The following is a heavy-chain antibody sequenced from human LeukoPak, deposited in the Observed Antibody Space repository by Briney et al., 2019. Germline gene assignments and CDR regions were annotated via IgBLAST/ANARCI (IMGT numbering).Heavy chain of an antibody. D-gene: IGHD3-3*01. Sequence: PGGSLRLSCAASGFTFSSYGMHWVRQAPGKGLEWVALISSDGNNKYYADSVKGRFTISRDNAKNSLYLQMNSLRIEDTAVYYCARERGDFWSGYYYYGMDVWGQGTTVTVSS. CDR2: ISSDGNNK. CDR3: ARERGDFWSGYYYYGMDV. CDR1: GFTFSSYG. V-gene: IGHV3-30*03. J-gene: IGHJ6*02.